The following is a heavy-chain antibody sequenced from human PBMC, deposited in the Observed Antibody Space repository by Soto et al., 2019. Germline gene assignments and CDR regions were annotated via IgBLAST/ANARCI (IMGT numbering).Heavy chain of an antibody. D-gene: IGHD6-6*01. CDR2: INPSGGST. J-gene: IGHJ3*02. CDR3: ARDPIGAGDAFDI. CDR1: GYTFTSYY. Sequence: ASVKVSCKASGYTFTSYYMHWVRQAPGQGLEWMGIINPSGGSTSYAQKFQGRVTMIRDTSTSTVYVELSSLRSEDTAVYYCARDPIGAGDAFDIWGQGTMVTVSS. V-gene: IGHV1-46*01.